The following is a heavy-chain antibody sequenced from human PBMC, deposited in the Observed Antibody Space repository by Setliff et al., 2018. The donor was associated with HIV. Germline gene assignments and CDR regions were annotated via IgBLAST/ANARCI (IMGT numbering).Heavy chain of an antibody. CDR2: ISAYNGNT. CDR3: ARYCSGGSCPGRFDP. V-gene: IGHV1-18*01. Sequence: GASVKVSCKASGYTFTSYGISWVRQAPGQGLEWMGWISAYNGNTNYAQKLQGRVTMTTDTSTSTAYMELRSLRSDDTAVYYCARYCSGGSCPGRFDPWGQGTLVTVS. D-gene: IGHD2-15*01. J-gene: IGHJ5*02. CDR1: GYTFTSYG.